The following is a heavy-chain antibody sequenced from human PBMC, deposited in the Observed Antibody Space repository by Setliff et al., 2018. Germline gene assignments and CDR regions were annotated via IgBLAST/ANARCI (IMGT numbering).Heavy chain of an antibody. CDR3: ARPRTSSNPDSDSSDI. Sequence: GESLKISCKGSGYTFANYWIGWVRQMPGKGLEWMGTIYPGDSDTRYGPSFRGQVTISADKSISTAYLQWSSLKASDTAMYYCARPRTSSNPDSDSSDIWGQGTLVTVSS. V-gene: IGHV5-51*01. D-gene: IGHD6-13*01. J-gene: IGHJ3*02. CDR1: GYTFANYW. CDR2: IYPGDSDT.